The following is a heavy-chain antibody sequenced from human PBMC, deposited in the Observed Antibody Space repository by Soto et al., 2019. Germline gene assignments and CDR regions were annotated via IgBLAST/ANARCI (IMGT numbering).Heavy chain of an antibody. CDR3: ARDPSPTYYDSSGSPLQH. CDR1: GGTFSSYA. V-gene: IGHV1-69*06. CDR2: IIPIFGTA. D-gene: IGHD3-22*01. Sequence: SVKVSCKXSGGTFSSYAISWVRQAPGQGLEWMGGIIPIFGTANYAQKFQGRVTITADKSTSTAYMELSSLRSEDTAVYYCARDPSPTYYDSSGSPLQHWGQGTLVTVSS. J-gene: IGHJ1*01.